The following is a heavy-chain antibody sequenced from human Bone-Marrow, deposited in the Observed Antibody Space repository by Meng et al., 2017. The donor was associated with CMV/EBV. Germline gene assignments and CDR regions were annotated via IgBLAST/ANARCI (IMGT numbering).Heavy chain of an antibody. CDR1: GFTFSGSA. Sequence: GESLKISCAASGFTFSGSAMHWVRQSSGKGLEWVGRIRSKANSYATAYAASVKGRFTISRDNSKNSLYLQMNSLRTEDTALYYCAKDFRGIAARRSYGMDVWGQGTTVTVSS. CDR3: AKDFRGIAARRSYGMDV. J-gene: IGHJ6*02. V-gene: IGHV3-73*01. D-gene: IGHD6-6*01. CDR2: IRSKANSYAT.